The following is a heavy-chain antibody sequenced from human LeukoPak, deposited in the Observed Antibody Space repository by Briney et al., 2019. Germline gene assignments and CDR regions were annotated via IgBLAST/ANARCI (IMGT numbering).Heavy chain of an antibody. J-gene: IGHJ5*02. Sequence: ASVKVSCKASGYTFTGYYMHWVRQAPGQGLEWMGWINPNSGGTNYAQKFQGRVTTTRDTSISTAYMELSRLRSDDTAVYYCAQSPRIAAAGSWFDPWGQGTLVTVSS. CDR3: AQSPRIAAAGSWFDP. CDR1: GYTFTGYY. V-gene: IGHV1-2*02. CDR2: INPNSGGT. D-gene: IGHD6-13*01.